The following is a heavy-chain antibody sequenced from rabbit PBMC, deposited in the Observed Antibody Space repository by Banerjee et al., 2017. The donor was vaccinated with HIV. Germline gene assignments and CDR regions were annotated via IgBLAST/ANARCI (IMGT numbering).Heavy chain of an antibody. CDR3: ARDLAGVIGWNFNL. D-gene: IGHD4-1*01. Sequence: QEQLEESGGDLVKPEGSLTLTCTASGFSFSSSYWICWVRQAPGKGLEWIACIYAGSSGSTYYVSWAKGRFTISKTSSTTVTLQMTSLTAADTATYFCARDLAGVIGWNFNLWGPGTLVTVS. CDR2: IYAGSSGST. CDR1: GFSFSSSYW. J-gene: IGHJ4*01. V-gene: IGHV1S45*01.